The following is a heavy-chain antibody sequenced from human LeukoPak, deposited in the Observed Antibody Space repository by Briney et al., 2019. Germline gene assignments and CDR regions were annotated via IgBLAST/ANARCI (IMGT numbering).Heavy chain of an antibody. CDR2: INHSGST. V-gene: IGHV4-34*01. J-gene: IGHJ6*02. D-gene: IGHD3-22*01. CDR1: GGSFSGYY. CDR3: ARDSNTMIVPSMDV. Sequence: SETLSLTCAVYGGSFSGYYWSWIRQPPGKGLEWIGEINHSGSTNYNPSLKSRVTISVDTSKNQFSLKLSSVTAEDTAVYYCARDSNTMIVPSMDVWGQGTTVTVSS.